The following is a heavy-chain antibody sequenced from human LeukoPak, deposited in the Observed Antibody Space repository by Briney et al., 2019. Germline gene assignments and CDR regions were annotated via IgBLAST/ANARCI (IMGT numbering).Heavy chain of an antibody. V-gene: IGHV1-69*13. CDR1: GGTFSSYA. CDR3: ARGGGGIAAAGSYYFDY. J-gene: IGHJ4*02. Sequence: ASVKVSCKASGGTFSSYAISWVRQAPGQGLEWMGGIIPIFGTANYAQKFQGRVTITADESTSTAYMELSSLRSEDTAVYYCARGGGGIAAAGSYYFDYWGQETLVTVSS. CDR2: IIPIFGTA. D-gene: IGHD6-13*01.